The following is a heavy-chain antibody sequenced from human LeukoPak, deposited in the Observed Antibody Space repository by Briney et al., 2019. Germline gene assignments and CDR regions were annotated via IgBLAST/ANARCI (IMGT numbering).Heavy chain of an antibody. CDR2: ISCNSGSI. CDR1: GFTFDDYA. Sequence: PGGSLRLSCAASGFTFDDYAMHWVRQAPGKGLEWVSGISCNSGSIGYADSVKGRFTISRDNAKNSLYLQMNSLRAEDTALYYCAKGRIQLWPYYFDYWGQGTLVTVSS. J-gene: IGHJ4*02. CDR3: AKGRIQLWPYYFDY. D-gene: IGHD5-18*01. V-gene: IGHV3-9*01.